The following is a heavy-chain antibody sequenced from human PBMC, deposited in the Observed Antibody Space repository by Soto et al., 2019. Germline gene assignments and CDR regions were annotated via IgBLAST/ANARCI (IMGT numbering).Heavy chain of an antibody. Sequence: QVQLVQSGAEVKKPGASVKVSCKASGYTFTSNAMHWVRQAPGQRLEWMGWINADNGNTKYSQKFQGRVTITRHTSASTAYIELSSLTSEDTAVYYCARVSSYGSGTYYPFDYWGQGTLVTVSS. CDR2: INADNGNT. CDR1: GYTFTSNA. V-gene: IGHV1-3*01. D-gene: IGHD3-10*01. CDR3: ARVSSYGSGTYYPFDY. J-gene: IGHJ4*02.